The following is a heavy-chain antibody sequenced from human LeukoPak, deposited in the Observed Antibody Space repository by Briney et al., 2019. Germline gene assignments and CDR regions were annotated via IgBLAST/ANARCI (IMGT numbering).Heavy chain of an antibody. D-gene: IGHD3-3*01. J-gene: IGHJ3*01. CDR3: ARGEAGYLEAFDV. Sequence: ASGKVSCKASGYTFTQNDMHWVRQAPGQGLEWMGIINPYGDSTYAQKFQGRVTMTRDTSTSTVYMALSSLTSDDTGVYFCARGEAGYLEAFDVWGQGTMVTVSS. CDR2: INPYGDS. CDR1: GYTFTQND. V-gene: IGHV1-46*03.